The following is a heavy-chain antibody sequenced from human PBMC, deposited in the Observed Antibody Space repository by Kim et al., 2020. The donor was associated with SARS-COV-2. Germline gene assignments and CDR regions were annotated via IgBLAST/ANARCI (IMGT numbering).Heavy chain of an antibody. V-gene: IGHV3-30*18. CDR2: ISYDGSNK. Sequence: GGSLRLSCAASGFTFSSYGMHWVRQAPGKGLEWVAVISYDGSNKYYADSVKGRFTISRDNSKNTLYLQMNSLRAEDTAVYYCAKEEEVYDSSGYLDYWGQGTLVTISS. J-gene: IGHJ4*02. CDR1: GFTFSSYG. D-gene: IGHD3-22*01. CDR3: AKEEEVYDSSGYLDY.